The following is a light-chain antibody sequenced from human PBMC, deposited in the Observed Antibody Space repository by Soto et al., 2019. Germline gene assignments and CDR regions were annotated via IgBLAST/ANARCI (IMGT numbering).Light chain of an antibody. J-gene: IGKJ1*01. CDR2: DAS. V-gene: IGKV1-5*01. CDR3: QLYGRSPTWT. CDR1: QSISSW. Sequence: DIQMTQSPSTLSASVGDRVTITCRASQSISSWLAWYQQKPGKAPKLLIYDASSLESGVPSRFSGSGSGTEFTLTISSLQPDDFATYYCQLYGRSPTWTFGPGTKVDIK.